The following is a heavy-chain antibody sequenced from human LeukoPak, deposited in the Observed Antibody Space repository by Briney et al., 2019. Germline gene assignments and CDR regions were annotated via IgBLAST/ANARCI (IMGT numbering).Heavy chain of an antibody. J-gene: IGHJ4*02. CDR2: INSDGSST. V-gene: IGHV3-74*01. Sequence: GGSLRLSCAASGFTFSSYWMHWVRQAPEKGLVWVSRINSDGSSTSYADSVKGRFTISRDNAKNTLYLQMNSLRAEDTAVYYCARAEYSYVDYWGQGALVTVSS. CDR3: ARAEYSYVDY. CDR1: GFTFSSYW. D-gene: IGHD5-18*01.